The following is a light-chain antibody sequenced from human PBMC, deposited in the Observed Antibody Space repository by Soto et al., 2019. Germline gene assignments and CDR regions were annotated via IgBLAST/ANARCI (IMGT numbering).Light chain of an antibody. CDR2: DAT. CDR1: QSLMSY. V-gene: IGKV3-11*01. J-gene: IGKJ4*01. Sequence: EIVLTQSPATLSLSPGGRATLSCRASQSLMSYLAWYQQKPGQAPRLLIYDATNRATGIPARFSGSGSGTDFILTSSSLDAEDVAFYYCQQRSNCLTFGGGSKVEIK. CDR3: QQRSNCLT.